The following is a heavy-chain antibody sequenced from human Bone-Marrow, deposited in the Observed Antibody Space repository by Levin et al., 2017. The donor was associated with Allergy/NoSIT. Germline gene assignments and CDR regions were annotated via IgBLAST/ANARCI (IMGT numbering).Heavy chain of an antibody. D-gene: IGHD1-1*01. J-gene: IGHJ6*02. CDR3: ARVSPNRNSGGSAMDV. CDR2: ITGGSSYI. V-gene: IGHV3-21*01. Sequence: GESLKISCAASGFSFSSYSMNWVRQAPGKGLEWLSSITGGSSYIDYADSLKGRFTISRDNAKNSLYLQMNSLRADDTAVYYCARVSPNRNSGGSAMDVWGQGTTVTVSS. CDR1: GFSFSSYS.